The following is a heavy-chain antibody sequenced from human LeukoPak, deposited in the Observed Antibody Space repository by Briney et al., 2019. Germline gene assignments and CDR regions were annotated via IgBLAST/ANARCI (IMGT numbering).Heavy chain of an antibody. D-gene: IGHD3-22*01. V-gene: IGHV3-23*01. CDR1: GFTFSSYA. CDR3: ARIFDSSGYPDDAFDI. J-gene: IGHJ3*02. CDR2: ISNSDGNT. Sequence: GGSLRLSCAASGFTFSSYAMSWVRQAPGKGLEWVSTISNSDGNTYYADSVKGRFTISRDNSKNTLYLQMNSLRAEDTAVFYCARIFDSSGYPDDAFDIWGQGTMVTVS.